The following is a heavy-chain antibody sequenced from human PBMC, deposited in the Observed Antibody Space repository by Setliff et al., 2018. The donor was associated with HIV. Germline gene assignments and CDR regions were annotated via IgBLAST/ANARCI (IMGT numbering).Heavy chain of an antibody. CDR2: TWYDGSNK. D-gene: IGHD2-2*01. CDR1: GFTFSSYG. CDR3: VRDGGSTSWNFLYYYGMDV. J-gene: IGHJ6*02. Sequence: PGGSLRLSCAASGFTFSSYGMHWVRQAPGKGLEWVAATWYDGSNKYYADSVKGRFTISRDNAKNSLYLQMNSLRAEDTAVYYCVRDGGSTSWNFLYYYGMDVWGQGTTVTVSS. V-gene: IGHV3-33*01.